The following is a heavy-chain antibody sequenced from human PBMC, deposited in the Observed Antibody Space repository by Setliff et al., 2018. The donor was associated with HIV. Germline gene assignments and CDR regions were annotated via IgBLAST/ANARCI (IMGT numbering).Heavy chain of an antibody. CDR3: ARGMDYYDTSGYYQYYFDY. CDR2: INPKSDGT. V-gene: IGHV1-2*04. D-gene: IGHD3-22*01. CDR1: GNTFTKYY. J-gene: IGHJ4*02. Sequence: ASVKVSCKASGNTFTKYYIHWVRQAPGQGLEWMGWINPKSDGTNYAQKFQGWITMTRDTSISTAYMELSRLRSDDTAVYYCARGMDYYDTSGYYQYYFDYWGQGTLVTVSS.